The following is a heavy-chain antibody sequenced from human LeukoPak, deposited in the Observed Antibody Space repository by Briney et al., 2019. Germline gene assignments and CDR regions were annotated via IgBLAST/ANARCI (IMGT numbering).Heavy chain of an antibody. D-gene: IGHD1-7*01. J-gene: IGHJ6*03. V-gene: IGHV1-69*05. Sequence: SVKVSCKASGGTFSSYAISCVRQAPGQGLEWMGGIIPIFGTANYAQKFQGRVTITTDESTSTAYMELSSLRSEDTALYYCAAGTIRFEFYYYMDVWGKGTTVTASS. CDR2: IIPIFGTA. CDR1: GGTFSSYA. CDR3: AAGTIRFEFYYYMDV.